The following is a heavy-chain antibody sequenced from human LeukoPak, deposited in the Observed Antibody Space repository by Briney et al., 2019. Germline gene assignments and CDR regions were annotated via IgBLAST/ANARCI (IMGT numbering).Heavy chain of an antibody. J-gene: IGHJ4*02. V-gene: IGHV4-59*01. CDR2: MYYSGST. Sequence: SETLSLTCAVYGGSFSGYYWSWIRQPPGKGLEWIAYMYYSGSTNYNPSLKSRVTISVDTSKNQFSLKLSSVTAADTAVYYCARDDGYNFWYFDYWGQGTLVTVSS. CDR3: ARDDGYNFWYFDY. D-gene: IGHD5-24*01. CDR1: GGSFSGYY.